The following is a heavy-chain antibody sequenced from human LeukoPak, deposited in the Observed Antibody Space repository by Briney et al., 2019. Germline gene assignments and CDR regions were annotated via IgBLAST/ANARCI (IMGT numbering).Heavy chain of an antibody. CDR3: ARSAFDI. Sequence: SETLSLTCTVSGGSISSSDYYWGWIRQPPGKGLEWIASIYYSGTTHYNPSHQSRVTMSVDTSKNQFSLKLSSVTAADTAVYYCARSAFDIWGQGTMVTVSS. V-gene: IGHV4-39*01. CDR1: GGSISSSDYY. CDR2: IYYSGTT. J-gene: IGHJ3*02.